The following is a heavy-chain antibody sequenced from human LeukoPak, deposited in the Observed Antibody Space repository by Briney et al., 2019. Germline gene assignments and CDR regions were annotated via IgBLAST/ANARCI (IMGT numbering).Heavy chain of an antibody. CDR2: IYYSGST. D-gene: IGHD6-19*01. CDR3: ARGGLLYRIAVAGTNAFDI. J-gene: IGHJ3*02. Sequence: SETLSLTCTVSGGSISSYYWSWIRQPPGKGLEWIGYIYYSGSTNYNPSLKSRVTISVDTSKNQFSLKLSSVTAADTAVYYCARGGLLYRIAVAGTNAFDIWGQGTMVTVSS. CDR1: GGSISSYY. V-gene: IGHV4-59*01.